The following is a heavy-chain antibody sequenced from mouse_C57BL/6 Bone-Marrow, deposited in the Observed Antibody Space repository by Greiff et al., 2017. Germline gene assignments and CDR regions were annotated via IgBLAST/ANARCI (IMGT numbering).Heavy chain of an antibody. CDR2: INHDGSST. CDR1: GFTFSDYY. V-gene: IGHV5-16*01. Sequence: EVKLVESEGGLVQPGSSMKLSCTASGFTFSDYYMAWVRQVPEKGLEWVANINHDGSSTYYLDSLKSRFIIARDNATNILYLQMSSLKSEDTATYYCARSSNPYFDYWGQGTTLTVSS. D-gene: IGHD2-5*01. CDR3: ARSSNPYFDY. J-gene: IGHJ2*01.